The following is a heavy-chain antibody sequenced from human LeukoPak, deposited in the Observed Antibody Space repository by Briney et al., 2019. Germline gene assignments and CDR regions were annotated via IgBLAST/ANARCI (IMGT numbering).Heavy chain of an antibody. V-gene: IGHV4-38-2*02. J-gene: IGHJ4*02. CDR3: ATRIAAAGSYFDY. Sequence: SETLSLTCTVSGYSINSISSTYYWGWVRQSPGKGLEWIGSIYHSGSTYYNPSLKSRVTISVDTSKNQFSLKLSSVTAADTAVYYCATRIAAAGSYFDYWGQGTLVTVSS. D-gene: IGHD6-13*01. CDR1: GYSINSISSTYY. CDR2: IYHSGST.